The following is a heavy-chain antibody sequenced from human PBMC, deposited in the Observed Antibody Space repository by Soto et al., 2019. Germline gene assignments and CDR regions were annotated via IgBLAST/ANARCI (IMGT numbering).Heavy chain of an antibody. CDR3: ASGICTVTTCYYGMDV. CDR2: ISSSSSYI. Sequence: EVQLVESGGGLVKPGGSLRLSCAASGFTFSSYSMNWVRQAPGKGLEWVSSISSSSSYIYYADSVKGRFTISRDNAKNSLYLQMNSLSAEDTAVYYCASGICTVTTCYYGMDVWGQGTPVTVSS. CDR1: GFTFSSYS. V-gene: IGHV3-21*01. D-gene: IGHD4-17*01. J-gene: IGHJ6*02.